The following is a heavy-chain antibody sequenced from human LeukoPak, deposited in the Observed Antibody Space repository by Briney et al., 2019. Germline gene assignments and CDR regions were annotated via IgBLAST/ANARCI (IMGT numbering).Heavy chain of an antibody. CDR3: ARDGSYYGQYYFDY. D-gene: IGHD1-26*01. CDR2: ITSTSRYI. CDR1: GFTFSSYE. J-gene: IGHJ4*02. Sequence: GGSLRLSCAASGFTFSSYEMNWVRQAPGKGLEWVASITSTSRYIYYADSLKGRFTISRDNAQNSLYLQMNRLIVEDTAVYYCARDGSYYGQYYFDYWGRGTLVSVSS. V-gene: IGHV3-21*01.